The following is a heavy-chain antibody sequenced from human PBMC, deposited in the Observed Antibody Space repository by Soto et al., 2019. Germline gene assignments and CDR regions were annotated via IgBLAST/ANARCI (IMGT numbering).Heavy chain of an antibody. V-gene: IGHV4-30-2*01. J-gene: IGHJ5*02. CDR1: GDSYSISTYS. CDR2: IYQSGVT. D-gene: IGHD6-19*01. Sequence: ASETLSLTCNMSGDSYSISTYSWGWIRQPPGKALQWIGFIYQSGVTSYNPSLASRVSISLDRSNNQCSLKLKSVTAADTAVYFCAGMPYSSGLSFDLWGPGTLVTVSS. CDR3: AGMPYSSGLSFDL.